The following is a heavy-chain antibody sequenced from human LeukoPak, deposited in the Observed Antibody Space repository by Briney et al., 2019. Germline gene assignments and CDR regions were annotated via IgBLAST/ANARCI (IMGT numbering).Heavy chain of an antibody. Sequence: ASVKVSCKASGYTFTGYYMHWVRQAPGQGLEWMGWINPNSGGTNYAQKFQGRVTMTRDTSISTAYMELGRLRSDDTAVYYCARTSNRYSSSWYYFDYWGQGTLVTVSS. J-gene: IGHJ4*02. CDR3: ARTSNRYSSSWYYFDY. V-gene: IGHV1-2*02. CDR2: INPNSGGT. CDR1: GYTFTGYY. D-gene: IGHD6-13*01.